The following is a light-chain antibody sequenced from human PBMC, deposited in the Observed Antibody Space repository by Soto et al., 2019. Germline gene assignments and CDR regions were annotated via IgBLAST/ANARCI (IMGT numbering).Light chain of an antibody. Sequence: IQITQSPSTLSASVGDRVTITCRPSQSISTWLAWYHQKPGKAPKLLIYDASSLESVVPSRFSGSGSGTEFTLITTGLQPDDFATYYRQHYISYPPWTSGQGPKVDIK. CDR1: QSISTW. V-gene: IGKV1-5*01. CDR2: DAS. CDR3: QHYISYPPWT. J-gene: IGKJ1*01.